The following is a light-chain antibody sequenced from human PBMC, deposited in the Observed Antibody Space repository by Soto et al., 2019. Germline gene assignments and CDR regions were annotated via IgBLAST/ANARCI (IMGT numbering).Light chain of an antibody. CDR1: TSDVGRYNY. J-gene: IGLJ1*01. CDR3: NSYTSSSTYV. CDR2: DVS. V-gene: IGLV2-14*01. Sequence: QSALTQPASVSGSPGQSITISCTGTTSDVGRYNYVSWYQQHPGKAPKLIIYDVSNRPSGVSNRFSGSKSSNTASLTISGLQAEDEADYYCNSYTSSSTYVFGTGTKVTVL.